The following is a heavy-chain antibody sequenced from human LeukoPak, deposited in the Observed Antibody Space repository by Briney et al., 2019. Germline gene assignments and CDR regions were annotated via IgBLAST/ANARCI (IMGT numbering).Heavy chain of an antibody. J-gene: IGHJ5*02. Sequence: ASVKVSCKTSGYRVATYAITWVRQAPGQGLEWMGWINTNTGQPAYAQGFTGRFVFSLDTSVTTAYLQITSLKTEDTAVYYCARWVAAADPWGQGTLVTVSS. V-gene: IGHV7-4-1*02. CDR3: ARWVAAADP. CDR2: INTNTGQP. D-gene: IGHD6-13*01. CDR1: GYRVATYA.